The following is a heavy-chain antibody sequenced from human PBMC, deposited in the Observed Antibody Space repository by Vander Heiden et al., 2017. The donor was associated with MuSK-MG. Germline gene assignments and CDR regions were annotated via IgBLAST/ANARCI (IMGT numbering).Heavy chain of an antibody. J-gene: IGHJ4*02. V-gene: IGHV3-7*01. Sequence: EVPLVESGRGFVQPGGSLRLSCSASGSALRDYWIGRIRKAPGKGLEWVANIKQSGSEKNYVDSVKGRFTTSRDNAESSLYLQMNSLRAEDTAVYYCARDGYAKRGKPTDYWGQGTLVTVSS. CDR2: IKQSGSEK. CDR1: GSALRDYW. D-gene: IGHD2-15*01. CDR3: ARDGYAKRGKPTDY.